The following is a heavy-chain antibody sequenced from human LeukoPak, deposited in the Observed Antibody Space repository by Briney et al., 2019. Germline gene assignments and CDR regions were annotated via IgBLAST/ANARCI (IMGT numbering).Heavy chain of an antibody. CDR2: IIPILGIA. Sequence: ASVKVSCKASGGTFSSYAISCVRQAPGQGLEWMGRIIPILGIANYAQKFQGRVTITMDVSARTVYMELSSLRSEDTTIYYCARDFGSGVFDPWGQGTLVTVSS. D-gene: IGHD3-10*01. CDR3: ARDFGSGVFDP. J-gene: IGHJ5*02. V-gene: IGHV1-69*04. CDR1: GGTFSSYA.